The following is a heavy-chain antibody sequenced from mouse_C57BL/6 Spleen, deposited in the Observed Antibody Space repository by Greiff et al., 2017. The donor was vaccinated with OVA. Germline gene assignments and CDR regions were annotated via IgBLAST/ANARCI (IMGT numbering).Heavy chain of an antibody. D-gene: IGHD4-1*01. Sequence: VQLKESGPGLVKPSQSLSLTCSVTGYSITSGYYWNWIRQFPGNKLEWMGYISYDGSNNYNPSLKNRISITRDTSKNQFFLKLNSVTTEDTATYYCARDRGTGRGYFDYWGQGTTLTVSS. CDR2: ISYDGSN. J-gene: IGHJ2*01. V-gene: IGHV3-6*01. CDR1: GYSITSGYY. CDR3: ARDRGTGRGYFDY.